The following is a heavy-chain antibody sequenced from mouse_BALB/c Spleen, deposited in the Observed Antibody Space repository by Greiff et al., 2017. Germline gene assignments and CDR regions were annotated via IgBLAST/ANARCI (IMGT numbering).Heavy chain of an antibody. CDR3: ARDRGDYGAWFAY. CDR1: GFTFSSYA. Sequence: EVKLVESGGGLVKPGGSLKLSCAASGFTFSSYAMSWVRQSPEKRLEWVAEISSGGSYTYYPDTVTGRFTISRDNAKNTLYLEMSSLSSEDTAMYYCARDRGDYGAWFAYWGQGTLVTVSA. D-gene: IGHD2-4*01. J-gene: IGHJ3*01. V-gene: IGHV5-9-4*01. CDR2: ISSGGSYT.